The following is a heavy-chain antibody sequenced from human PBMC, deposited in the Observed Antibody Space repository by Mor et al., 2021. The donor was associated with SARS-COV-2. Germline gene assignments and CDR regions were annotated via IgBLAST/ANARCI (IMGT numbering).Heavy chain of an antibody. CDR3: TKEVDYGDYGFDS. Sequence: HWVRQAPGKGLEWVAIISYDGNKDYYTDSVEGRFTISRDNSKTTLYLQMHALTPEDTAMYYCTKEVDYGDYGFDSWGQGTLVT. J-gene: IGHJ4*02. CDR2: ISYDGNKD. D-gene: IGHD4-17*01. V-gene: IGHV3-30*14.